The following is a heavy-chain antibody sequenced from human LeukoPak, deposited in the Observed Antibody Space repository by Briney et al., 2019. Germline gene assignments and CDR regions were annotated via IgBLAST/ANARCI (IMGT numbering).Heavy chain of an antibody. V-gene: IGHV3-7*01. D-gene: IGHD5-18*01. Sequence: GGSLRLSCAASGFTFSSYWMTWVRQAPGKGLEWVGNIKQDGSEKFYVDSVKGRFTISRDNAKNSLYLQMNSLKADDTAVYYCAKDSPISYGPYFDYWGQGTLVTVSS. CDR2: IKQDGSEK. J-gene: IGHJ4*02. CDR1: GFTFSSYW. CDR3: AKDSPISYGPYFDY.